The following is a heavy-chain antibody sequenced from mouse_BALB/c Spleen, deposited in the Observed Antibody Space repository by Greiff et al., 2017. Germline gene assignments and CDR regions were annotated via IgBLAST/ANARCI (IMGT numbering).Heavy chain of an antibody. CDR2: ISDGGSYT. Sequence: DVMLVESGGGLVKPGGSLKLSCAASGFTFSDYYMYWVRQTPEKRLEWVATISDGGSYTYYPDSVKGRFTISRDNAKNNLYLQMSSLKSEDTAMYYCARDPRYYGSGWYFDVWGAGTTVTVSS. CDR3: ARDPRYYGSGWYFDV. V-gene: IGHV5-4*02. D-gene: IGHD1-1*01. CDR1: GFTFSDYY. J-gene: IGHJ1*01.